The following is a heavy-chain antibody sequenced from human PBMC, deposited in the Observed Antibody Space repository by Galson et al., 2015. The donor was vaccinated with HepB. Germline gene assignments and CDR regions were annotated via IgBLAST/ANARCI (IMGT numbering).Heavy chain of an antibody. CDR1: GYSFTSYW. J-gene: IGHJ4*02. Sequence: QSGAEVKKPGESLRISCTGSGYSFTSYWISWVRQMPGKGLEWMGRIDPSDSYTNYSPSFQGHVTISADKSTSTAYLQWSSLKASDTAMYYCARFDYGDSASAYWGQGTLVTVSS. CDR3: ARFDYGDSASAY. V-gene: IGHV5-10-1*01. CDR2: IDPSDSYT. D-gene: IGHD4-17*01.